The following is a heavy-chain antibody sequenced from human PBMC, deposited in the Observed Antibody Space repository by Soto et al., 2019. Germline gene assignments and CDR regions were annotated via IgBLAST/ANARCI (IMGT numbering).Heavy chain of an antibody. V-gene: IGHV1-3*01. CDR2: INAGNGNT. CDR3: ARDPGGGKAGY. D-gene: IGHD1-26*01. CDR1: GYTFTSYA. Sequence: QVQLVQSGAEVKKPGASVKVSCKASGYTFTSYAMHWVRQAPGQRLEWMGWINAGNGNTKYSQKFQGRVTITRDTSASTAYMELSRLRSEDTAVYYCARDPGGGKAGYWGQGTLVTVSS. J-gene: IGHJ4*02.